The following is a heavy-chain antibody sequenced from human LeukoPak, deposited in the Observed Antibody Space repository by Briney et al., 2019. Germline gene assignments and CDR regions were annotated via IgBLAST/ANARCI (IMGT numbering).Heavy chain of an antibody. CDR1: GGSISSYY. CDR2: IYYSGST. CDR3: ARTFADRGVDY. V-gene: IGHV4-59*08. Sequence: SETLSLTCTVSGGSISSYYWSWIRQPPGKGLEWIGYIYYSGSTNYNPSLKSRVTISVDTSNNQFSLKLTSVTAADTAVYYCARTFADRGVDYWGQGTLVTVSS. J-gene: IGHJ4*02. D-gene: IGHD3-10*01.